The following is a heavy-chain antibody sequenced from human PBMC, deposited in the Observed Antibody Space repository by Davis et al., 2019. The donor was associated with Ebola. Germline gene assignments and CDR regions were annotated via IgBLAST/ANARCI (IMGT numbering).Heavy chain of an antibody. CDR1: GGSISSSSYY. Sequence: MPSETLSLTCTVSGGSISSSSYYWGWIRQPPGKGLEWIGSIYYSGSTYYNPSLKSRVTISVDKSKNQFSLKLSSVTAADTAVYYCAREDYYGSGILNWFDPWGQGTLVTVSS. D-gene: IGHD3-10*01. V-gene: IGHV4-39*07. CDR2: IYYSGST. CDR3: AREDYYGSGILNWFDP. J-gene: IGHJ5*02.